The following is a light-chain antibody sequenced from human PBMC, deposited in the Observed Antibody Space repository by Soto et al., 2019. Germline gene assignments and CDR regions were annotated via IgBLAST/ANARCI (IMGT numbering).Light chain of an antibody. J-gene: IGKJ1*01. Sequence: EIVLTQSPGTLSLSPGERATLSCRASQSVSSSYLAWYQQKPGQAPRLLIYGASNRATGIPDRFSGSGSGTDFTLTIIRLEPEDFAVYYCRQYGSSPQTFGQGTKVEIK. V-gene: IGKV3-20*01. CDR3: RQYGSSPQT. CDR2: GAS. CDR1: QSVSSSY.